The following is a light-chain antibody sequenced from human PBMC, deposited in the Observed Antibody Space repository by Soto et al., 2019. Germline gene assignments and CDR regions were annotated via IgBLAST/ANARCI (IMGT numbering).Light chain of an antibody. Sequence: QLVLTQPPSASGTPGQRVTISCSGSSSNIGSNYVYWYQQLPGTAPKLLIYRNSQRPSGVPDRFSGSKSGTSASLAISGLRSEDEADYYCAAWDDSLSGWVFGGGTQLTVL. CDR2: RNS. J-gene: IGLJ3*02. V-gene: IGLV1-47*01. CDR3: AAWDDSLSGWV. CDR1: SSNIGSNY.